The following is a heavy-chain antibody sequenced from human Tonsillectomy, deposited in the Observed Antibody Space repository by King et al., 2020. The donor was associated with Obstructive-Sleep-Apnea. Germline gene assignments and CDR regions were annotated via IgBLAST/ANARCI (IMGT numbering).Heavy chain of an antibody. CDR2: INYSGGT. Sequence: VQLRESGPGLVKPSETLSLTCTVSGGSIRSYYWSWIRQAPGKGLEWIAYINYSGGTNYNSSLKSRVTISADMSKNQFSLKMSSVTAADTAVYYCARGGDGYNYFDYWGQGTLVTVSS. V-gene: IGHV4-59*01. D-gene: IGHD5-24*01. CDR3: ARGGDGYNYFDY. CDR1: GGSIRSYY. J-gene: IGHJ4*02.